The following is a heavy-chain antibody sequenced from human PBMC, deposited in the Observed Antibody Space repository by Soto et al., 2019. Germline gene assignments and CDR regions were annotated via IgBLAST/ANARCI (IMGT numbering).Heavy chain of an antibody. CDR1: GVSIHNSHSF. CDR3: GRVVEGATRHTDPDS. J-gene: IGHJ5*01. CDR2: VYHNGGA. Sequence: SETLSLTCTVSGVSIHNSHSFWAWIRQPPGKGLQFIASVYHNGGAHYNSSLKSRVTISVDTANNQVSLRMRSLTAADTAFYYCGRVVEGATRHTDPDSWGQGSLVTVSS. D-gene: IGHD2-21*01. V-gene: IGHV4-39*01.